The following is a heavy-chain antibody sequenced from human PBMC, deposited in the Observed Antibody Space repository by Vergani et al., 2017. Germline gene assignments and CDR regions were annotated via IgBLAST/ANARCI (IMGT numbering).Heavy chain of an antibody. CDR1: GFTFSSYV. D-gene: IGHD3-3*01. CDR3: AKRLSDFWSGSTGGVHFDY. V-gene: IGHV3-23*01. Sequence: EVQLLESGGGLVQPGGSLRLSCAASGFTFSSYVMSWVRQAPGKGLEWVSAISGSGGNTYYADSVKGRFTISRDNSKNTLYLQMNSLRAEGTAVYYCAKRLSDFWSGSTGGVHFDYWGQGTLVTVSS. CDR2: ISGSGGNT. J-gene: IGHJ4*02.